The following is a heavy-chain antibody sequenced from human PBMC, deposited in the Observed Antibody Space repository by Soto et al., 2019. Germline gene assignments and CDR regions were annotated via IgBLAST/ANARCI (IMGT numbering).Heavy chain of an antibody. CDR3: TRDRSVLLLKYSYGFDS. CDR1: GFTFRNYS. Sequence: GSSLRLSCAASGFTFRNYSMNWVLQAPGKGLEWVSAISSCSTYTHYADSMKGRITVSRDDAKNSLFLQLSSLRAEDTAVYYCTRDRSVLLLKYSYGFDSWGQGTVVTVSS. D-gene: IGHD5-18*01. CDR2: ISSCSTYT. J-gene: IGHJ4*02. V-gene: IGHV3-21*01.